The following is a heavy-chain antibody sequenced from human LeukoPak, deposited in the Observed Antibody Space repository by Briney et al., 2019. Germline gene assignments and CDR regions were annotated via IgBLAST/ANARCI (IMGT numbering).Heavy chain of an antibody. V-gene: IGHV3-11*01. J-gene: IGHJ4*02. CDR2: ISLGGNII. Sequence: PRGALRLSCAAPVFSSRDHHMRWVRAVPGRGRERLAYISLGGNIIVYADSVKGRFIISRDNAKQSVYLEMTSLRPEDTAVYYCARYVLLMDYWGQGTLVTVSS. CDR1: VFSSRDHH. D-gene: IGHD3-16*01. CDR3: ARYVLLMDY.